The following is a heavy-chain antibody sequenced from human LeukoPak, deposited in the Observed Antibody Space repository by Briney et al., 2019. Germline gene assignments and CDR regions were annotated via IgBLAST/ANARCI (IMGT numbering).Heavy chain of an antibody. CDR3: VSGGDYHVRLCTY. Sequence: GGSLRLSCAASEFTFSSYVMAWVRQAPGKGLEWVSTITPGGGTYYADSVEGRFTISRDNSKNTLYLQMNSLTAEDTAIYYCVSGGDYHVRLCTYWGQGTLVTVSS. CDR2: ITPGGGT. CDR1: EFTFSSYV. D-gene: IGHD4-17*01. J-gene: IGHJ4*01. V-gene: IGHV3-23*01.